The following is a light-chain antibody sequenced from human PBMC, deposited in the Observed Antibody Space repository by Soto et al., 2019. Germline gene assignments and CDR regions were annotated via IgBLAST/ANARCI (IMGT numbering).Light chain of an antibody. Sequence: ITCRASQGISSYLAWYQQKPGKAPKLLIYAASTLQSGVPSRFSGSGSGTDFTLTISCLQSEDFATYYCQQYYSYPRTFGPVTEV. V-gene: IGKV1-8*01. J-gene: IGKJ1*01. CDR2: AAS. CDR3: QQYYSYPRT. CDR1: QGISSY.